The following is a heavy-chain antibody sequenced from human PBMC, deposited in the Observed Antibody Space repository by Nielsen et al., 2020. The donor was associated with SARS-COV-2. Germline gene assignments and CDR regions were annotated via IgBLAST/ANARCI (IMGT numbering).Heavy chain of an antibody. CDR3: ATASPRMTAFDI. V-gene: IGHV3-15*01. CDR1: GFTFSDAW. Sequence: GESLKISCAASGFTFSDAWMSWVRQAPGMGLEWVGRVKSKTDGGTTDYAAPVEGRFTISRDDSKNTLYVHLNSLKTEDTAVYYCATASPRMTAFDIWGQGTMVTVSS. CDR2: VKSKTDGGTT. D-gene: IGHD2-8*01. J-gene: IGHJ3*02.